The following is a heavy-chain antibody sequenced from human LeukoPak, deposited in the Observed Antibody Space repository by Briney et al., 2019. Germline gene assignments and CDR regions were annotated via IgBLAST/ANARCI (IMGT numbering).Heavy chain of an antibody. V-gene: IGHV3-43*02. CDR2: ISGDGGST. CDR1: GLTFHDYA. J-gene: IGHJ6*02. D-gene: IGHD3-3*01. CDR3: AKDHSSYDFWSGYYRVVDYYYYGMDV. Sequence: PGGSLRLSCAASGLTFHDYAMHGVRQAPGKGLEWVSLISGDGGSTYYADSVKGRFTISRDNSKNSLYLQMNSLRTEDTALYYCAKDHSSYDFWSGYYRVVDYYYYGMDVWGQGTTVTVSS.